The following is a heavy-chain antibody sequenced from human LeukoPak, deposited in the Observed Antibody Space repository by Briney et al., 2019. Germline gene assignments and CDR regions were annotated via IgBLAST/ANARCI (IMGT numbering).Heavy chain of an antibody. CDR1: GFTFIRYG. J-gene: IGHJ4*02. CDR3: AKEGSPARVSGTYYDS. V-gene: IGHV3-30*18. CDR2: ILYDGSIT. Sequence: GGSLRLSCAASGFTFIRYGMHWVRQAPGKGLEWVALILYDGSITYYEDSVKGRLTISRDNSKNTLYLQMNSMRPEHTAVYYCAKEGSPARVSGTYYDSWGQGTLVTVSS. D-gene: IGHD2-15*01.